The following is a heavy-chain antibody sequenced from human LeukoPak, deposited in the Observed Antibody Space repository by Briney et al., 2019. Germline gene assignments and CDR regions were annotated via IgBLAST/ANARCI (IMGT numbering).Heavy chain of an antibody. D-gene: IGHD2-15*01. CDR1: GFTFSSYW. CDR2: INSDGSST. V-gene: IGHV3-74*01. J-gene: IGHJ4*02. CDR3: AREGGSCYFDY. Sequence: GGSLRLSCAASGFTFSSYWMHWVRQAPGKGLVWVSRINSDGSSTSYADSVKGRFTISRDNAKNTLYLQMNSLRAEDTAVYYCAREGGSCYFDYWGQGTLVTVSS.